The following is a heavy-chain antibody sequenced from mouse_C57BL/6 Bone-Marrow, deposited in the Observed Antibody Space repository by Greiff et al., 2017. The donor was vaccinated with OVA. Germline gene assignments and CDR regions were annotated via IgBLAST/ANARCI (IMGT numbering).Heavy chain of an antibody. D-gene: IGHD1-1*02. CDR1: GFTFSSYG. V-gene: IGHV5-6*02. CDR2: ISSGGSYT. Sequence: EVKLEESGGDLVKPGGSLKLSCAASGFTFSSYGMSWVRQTPDKRLEWVATISSGGSYTYYPDSVKGRFTISRDNAKNTLYLQMSSLKSEDTAMYYCARHYYDYLDYWGQGTTLTVSS. CDR3: ARHYYDYLDY. J-gene: IGHJ2*01.